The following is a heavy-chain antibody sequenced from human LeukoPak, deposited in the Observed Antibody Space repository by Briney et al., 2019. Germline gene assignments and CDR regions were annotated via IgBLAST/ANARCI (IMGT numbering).Heavy chain of an antibody. CDR2: IYYRGTT. D-gene: IGHD3-10*01. Sequence: SETLSLTCTVSAGSINDYYWNWLRQPPGTGLGWIGFIYYRGTTNNNPSLKSRVTTSIDTSKKQFSLNLSSVTAADTAIYYCAGVFSGRRPFELWGQGILVTVSS. CDR3: AGVFSGRRPFEL. J-gene: IGHJ4*02. CDR1: AGSINDYY. V-gene: IGHV4-59*03.